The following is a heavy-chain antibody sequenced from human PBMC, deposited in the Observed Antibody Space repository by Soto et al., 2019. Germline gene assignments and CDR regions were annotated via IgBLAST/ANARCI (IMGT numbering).Heavy chain of an antibody. V-gene: IGHV4-34*01. CDR2: INHSGST. CDR1: GGSFSGYY. D-gene: IGHD2-2*01. CDR3: ARNGRVPAPMRSSGMDV. Sequence: SETLSLTCAAYGGSFSGYYWSWIRQPPGKGLEWIGEINHSGSTNYNPSLKSRVTISVDTSKNQFSLKLSSVTAADTAVYYCARNGRVPAPMRSSGMDVWGQATTVTVSS. J-gene: IGHJ6*02.